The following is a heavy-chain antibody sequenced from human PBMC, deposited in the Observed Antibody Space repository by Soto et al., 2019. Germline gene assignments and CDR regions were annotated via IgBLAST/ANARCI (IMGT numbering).Heavy chain of an antibody. CDR3: ARAPPHYDILTGPYFDY. CDR2: IWYDGSNK. D-gene: IGHD3-9*01. J-gene: IGHJ4*02. V-gene: IGHV3-33*08. CDR1: GFTFSSYC. Sequence: GGSLRLSWAASGFTFSSYCMHWGRQAPGTGLEWVAVIWYDGSNKYYADSVKGRFTISRDNSKNTLYLQMNSLRAEDTAVYYCARAPPHYDILTGPYFDYWGQGTLVTVSS.